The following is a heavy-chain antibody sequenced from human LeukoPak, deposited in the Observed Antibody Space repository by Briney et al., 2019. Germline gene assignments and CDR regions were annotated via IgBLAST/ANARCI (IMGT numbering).Heavy chain of an antibody. J-gene: IGHJ4*02. Sequence: GGSLRLSCAASGFTFGDYAMSWFRQAPGKGLEWVGFIRSKAYGGTTEYAASVKGRFTISRDDSKSIAYLQMNSLKTEDTAVYYCTRVQRLGELSSYYFDYWGQGTLVTVSS. D-gene: IGHD3-16*02. CDR2: IRSKAYGGTT. V-gene: IGHV3-49*03. CDR3: TRVQRLGELSSYYFDY. CDR1: GFTFGDYA.